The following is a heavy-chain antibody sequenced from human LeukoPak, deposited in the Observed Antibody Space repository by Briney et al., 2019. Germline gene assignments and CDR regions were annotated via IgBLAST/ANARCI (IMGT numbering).Heavy chain of an antibody. D-gene: IGHD3-22*01. Sequence: GGSLRLSCAASGFTFTSYVMHWVRQAPGKGLEWVAVVSFDGSNKYYADSVKGRFTISRDNSKNTLYLQMNSLRVEDTAVYHCARDPRSSGYFFDYWGQGTLVTVSS. CDR1: GFTFTSYV. V-gene: IGHV3-30*04. CDR2: VSFDGSNK. CDR3: ARDPRSSGYFFDY. J-gene: IGHJ4*02.